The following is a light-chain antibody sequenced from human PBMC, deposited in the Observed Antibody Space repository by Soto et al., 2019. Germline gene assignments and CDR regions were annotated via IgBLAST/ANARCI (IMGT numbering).Light chain of an antibody. Sequence: DIVMTQSPDSLAVSLGERATINCKSSQSVFYSSNNKNFLGWYQHKPGQPPRLIIYWASTRASGVPDRFSGSGSGTDFTLTISSLQDEDVAVYYCQQYYNTPSFGGGTKVVI. CDR2: WAS. CDR3: QQYYNTPS. CDR1: QSVFYSSNNKNF. J-gene: IGKJ4*01. V-gene: IGKV4-1*01.